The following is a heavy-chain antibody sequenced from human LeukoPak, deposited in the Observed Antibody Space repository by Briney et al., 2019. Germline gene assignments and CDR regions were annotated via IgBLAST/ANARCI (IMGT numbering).Heavy chain of an antibody. CDR3: ARGAWFGDQTGTYYYYYGMDV. CDR1: GYTFTSYD. D-gene: IGHD3-10*01. J-gene: IGHJ6*02. Sequence: ASVKVSCKASGYTFTSYDLYWVRQATGQGLEWMGWMNPNRGNTGYAQKFQGRVTMTRNTSISTAYMELSSLRSEDTAVYYCARGAWFGDQTGTYYYYYGMDVWGQGTTVTVSS. CDR2: MNPNRGNT. V-gene: IGHV1-8*01.